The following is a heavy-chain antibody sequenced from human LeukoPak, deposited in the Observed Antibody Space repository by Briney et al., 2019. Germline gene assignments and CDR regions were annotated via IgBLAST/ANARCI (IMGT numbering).Heavy chain of an antibody. V-gene: IGHV3-43*02. Sequence: GGSLRLSCAASGFTFDDYAMHWVRQAPGKGLEWVSLIGGDGGSTYYADSVKGRFTISRDNSKNSLFLQMRSLRTDDTALYYCVKEPHYYDRSGYFWGQGTLVTVSS. D-gene: IGHD3-22*01. CDR1: GFTFDDYA. CDR2: IGGDGGST. J-gene: IGHJ4*02. CDR3: VKEPHYYDRSGYF.